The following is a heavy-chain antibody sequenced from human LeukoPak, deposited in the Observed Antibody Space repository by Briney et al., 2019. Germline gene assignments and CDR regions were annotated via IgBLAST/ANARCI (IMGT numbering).Heavy chain of an antibody. Sequence: ASVKVSCKASGYTFTGYYMHWARQAPGQGLEWMGWINPNSGGTNYAQKFQGRVTMTRDTSISTAYMELSRLRSDDTAVYYCARVGSYGFTRGYYFDYWGQGTLVTVSS. CDR1: GYTFTGYY. CDR2: INPNSGGT. J-gene: IGHJ4*02. D-gene: IGHD5-18*01. V-gene: IGHV1-2*02. CDR3: ARVGSYGFTRGYYFDY.